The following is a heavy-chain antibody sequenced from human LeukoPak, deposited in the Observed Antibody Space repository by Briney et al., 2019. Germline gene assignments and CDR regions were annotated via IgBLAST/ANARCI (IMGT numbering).Heavy chain of an antibody. Sequence: ASVKVSCKASGGTFSSYAISWVRQAPGQGLKWMGGIIPIFGTANYAQKFQGRVTITTDESTSTAYMELSSLRSEDTAVYYCAMTGYYYDSSGYYYNYWGQGTLVTVSS. J-gene: IGHJ4*02. CDR3: AMTGYYYDSSGYYYNY. D-gene: IGHD3-22*01. CDR2: IIPIFGTA. V-gene: IGHV1-69*05. CDR1: GGTFSSYA.